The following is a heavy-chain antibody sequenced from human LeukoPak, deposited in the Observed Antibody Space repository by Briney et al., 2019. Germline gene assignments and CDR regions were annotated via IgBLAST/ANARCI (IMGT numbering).Heavy chain of an antibody. CDR3: ARAGTCSSTSCDGGIEY. CDR1: GFAFSSYN. J-gene: IGHJ4*02. CDR2: ISTTSTYI. Sequence: PGGSLRLTCAASGFAFSSYNMKWVRQAPGKGLEWVSFISTTSTYIYYADSVKGRFTVSRDNSKNLLYLQMDSLRVEDTAVYYCARAGTCSSTSCDGGIEYWGQGTLVTVSS. V-gene: IGHV3-21*06. D-gene: IGHD2-2*01.